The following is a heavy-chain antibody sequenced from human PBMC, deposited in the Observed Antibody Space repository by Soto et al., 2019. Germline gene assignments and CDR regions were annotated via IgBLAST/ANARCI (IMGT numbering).Heavy chain of an antibody. CDR1: GFTFSSYA. CDR2: ISGSGGST. Sequence: GGSLRLSCAASGFTFSSYAMSWVRQAPGKGLEWVSAISGSGGSTYYADSVKGRFTISRDNSKNTLYLQMNSLRAEDTAVYYCAKKEGALLWFGPTTHDAFDIWGQGTMVTVSS. V-gene: IGHV3-23*01. J-gene: IGHJ3*02. CDR3: AKKEGALLWFGPTTHDAFDI. D-gene: IGHD3-10*01.